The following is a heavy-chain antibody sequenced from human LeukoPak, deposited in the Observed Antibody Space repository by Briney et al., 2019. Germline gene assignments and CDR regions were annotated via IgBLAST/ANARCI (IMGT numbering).Heavy chain of an antibody. Sequence: PGGSLRLSCAVSGFTFSRFGMHWVRQAPGKGLEWVAGIWYDGSNKYYPDSVKGRFTISRDNSKNTLSLQMNSLRAEDTAVYYCARRGLGATPDFWGQGTLVTVSS. V-gene: IGHV3-33*01. CDR1: GFTFSRFG. J-gene: IGHJ4*02. CDR2: IWYDGSNK. CDR3: ARRGLGATPDF. D-gene: IGHD1-26*01.